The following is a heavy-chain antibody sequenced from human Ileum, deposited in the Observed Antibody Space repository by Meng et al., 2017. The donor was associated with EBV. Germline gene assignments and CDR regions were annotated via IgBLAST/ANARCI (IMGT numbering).Heavy chain of an antibody. CDR2: MFYSGTT. J-gene: IGHJ4*02. V-gene: IGHV4-59*01. CDR1: GGSNSRYY. D-gene: IGHD2-21*02. Sequence: QVQLQEAGPRMVKPSETVSLTCTVSGGSNSRYYWKWIRQPPEKGLEWIGYMFYSGTTNYKPSLKSRVTMSLDTSRNQFSLKVSSVTAADTAVYYCARERGGGDRGIHWGQGTLVTVSS. CDR3: ARERGGGDRGIH.